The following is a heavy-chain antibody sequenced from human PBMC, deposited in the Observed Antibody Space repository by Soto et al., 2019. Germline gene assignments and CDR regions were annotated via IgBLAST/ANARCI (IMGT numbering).Heavy chain of an antibody. J-gene: IGHJ5*02. CDR2: IDPTDSYT. D-gene: IGHD1-26*01. CDR1: AHSLTRKW. Sequence: XESLTISCMASAHSLTRKWISWVRRMHGYGLEWMGRIDPTDSYTNYSPPFQGHVTISVDKSSSTAYVQWSSLKASDTAMYYCATPLPPGGSSFFSWFDHWGQGSRVTVSS. CDR3: ATPLPPGGSSFFSWFDH. V-gene: IGHV5-10-1*01.